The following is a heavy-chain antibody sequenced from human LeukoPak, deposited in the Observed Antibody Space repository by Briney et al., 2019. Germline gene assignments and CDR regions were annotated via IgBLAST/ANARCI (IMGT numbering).Heavy chain of an antibody. CDR3: ARALHFEGFGPFDY. Sequence: PGGSLRLSCAASGFTFSSYGMHWVRQAPGKGPEWVAVISYDGSNEYYADSVRGRFTISRDNSKNTVYLQMNSLRAEDTAVYYCARALHFEGFGPFDYWGQGTLVTVSS. J-gene: IGHJ4*02. D-gene: IGHD3-16*01. CDR1: GFTFSSYG. V-gene: IGHV3-30-3*01. CDR2: ISYDGSNE.